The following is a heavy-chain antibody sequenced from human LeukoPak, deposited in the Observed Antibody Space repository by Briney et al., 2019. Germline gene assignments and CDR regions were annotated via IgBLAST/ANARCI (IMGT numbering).Heavy chain of an antibody. CDR1: GYTFTGYY. CDR3: AKASVAGTWVGAFDI. J-gene: IGHJ3*02. V-gene: IGHV1-2*02. D-gene: IGHD6-19*01. CDR2: INPNSGGT. Sequence: ASVKVSCKASGYTFTGYYMHWVRQAPGQGLEWMGWINPNSGGTNYAQKFQGRVTMTRDTSISTAYMELSRLRSDDTAVYYCAKASVAGTWVGAFDIWGQGTMVTVSS.